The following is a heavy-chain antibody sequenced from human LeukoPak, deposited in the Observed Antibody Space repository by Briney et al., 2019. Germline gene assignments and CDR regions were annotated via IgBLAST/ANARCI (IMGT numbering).Heavy chain of an antibody. V-gene: IGHV3-7*01. D-gene: IGHD4-17*01. J-gene: IGHJ4*02. CDR3: AREAFGDHFDY. Sequence: GSLRLSRAGSGFTFKWYWMERVRPAPGKGLGWVANIKQDGSDKYYVDSVKGRFTISRDNAKNSLYLQMNSLRGEDTAVYYCAREAFGDHFDYWGQGTLVTVSS. CDR1: GFTFKWYW. CDR2: IKQDGSDK.